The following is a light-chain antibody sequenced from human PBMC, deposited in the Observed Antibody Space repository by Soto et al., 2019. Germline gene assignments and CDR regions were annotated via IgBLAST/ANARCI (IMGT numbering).Light chain of an antibody. Sequence: QSALTQPASVSGSPGQSITISCIGTSSDVGGYNFVSWYQHQPGKAPKLLIYEVTNRPSGVSHRFSGSKSGNTASLTISGLQSEDEADYSCSSYTSTSTLVFGSGTKLTVL. CDR1: SSDVGGYNF. CDR3: SSYTSTSTLV. CDR2: EVT. V-gene: IGLV2-14*01. J-gene: IGLJ1*01.